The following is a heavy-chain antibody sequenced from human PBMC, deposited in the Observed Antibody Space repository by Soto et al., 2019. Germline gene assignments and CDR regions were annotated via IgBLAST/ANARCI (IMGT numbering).Heavy chain of an antibody. D-gene: IGHD3-22*01. V-gene: IGHV3-33*01. CDR1: GFTFSSYG. Sequence: GGSLRLSCAASGFTFSSYGMHWVRQAPGKGLEWVAVIWYDGSNKYYADSVKGRFTISRDNSKNTLYLQMNSLRAEDTAVYYCARDWNYYDSSGYWIYYYGMDVWGQGTTVTVYS. CDR2: IWYDGSNK. J-gene: IGHJ6*02. CDR3: ARDWNYYDSSGYWIYYYGMDV.